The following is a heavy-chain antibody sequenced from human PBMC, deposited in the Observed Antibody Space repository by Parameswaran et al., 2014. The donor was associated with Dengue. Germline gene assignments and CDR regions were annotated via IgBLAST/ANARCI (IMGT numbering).Heavy chain of an antibody. CDR3: ARVFSGNLNLDAFDI. D-gene: IGHD5-12*01. Sequence: RWIRQPPGKGLEWIGEINHGGNTNYNPSLKSRVTISVDTSKNHFSLILTSVTAADTSIYYCARVFSGNLNLDAFDIWGQGTMVTVSS. CDR2: INHGGNT. V-gene: IGHV4-34*01. J-gene: IGHJ3*02.